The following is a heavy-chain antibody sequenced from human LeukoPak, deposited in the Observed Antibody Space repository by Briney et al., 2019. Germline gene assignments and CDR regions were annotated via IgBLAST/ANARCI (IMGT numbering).Heavy chain of an antibody. CDR3: ADFNGYDHTWFDP. D-gene: IGHD5-12*01. J-gene: IGHJ5*02. CDR2: IIPILGIA. V-gene: IGHV1-69*02. Sequence: GASVKVSCKASGGTFSSYTISWVRQAPGQGLEWMGRIIPILGIANYAQKFQGRVTITADKSTSTAYMELSSLRSEDTAVYYCADFNGYDHTWFDPWGQGTLVTVSS. CDR1: GGTFSSYT.